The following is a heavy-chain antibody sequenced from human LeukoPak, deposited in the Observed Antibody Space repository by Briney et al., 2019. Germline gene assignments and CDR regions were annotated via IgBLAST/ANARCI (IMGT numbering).Heavy chain of an antibody. CDR2: ISGSGGST. V-gene: IGHV3-23*01. Sequence: GGSLRLSCAASGFTFSSYAMSWVCKAPGKGLEWASAISGSGGSTYYADSVKGRFTISRDNSKNTLYLQMNSLRAEDTAVYYCAKDLGHGDYVVYDYWGQGTLVTVSS. J-gene: IGHJ4*02. D-gene: IGHD4-17*01. CDR3: AKDLGHGDYVVYDY. CDR1: GFTFSSYA.